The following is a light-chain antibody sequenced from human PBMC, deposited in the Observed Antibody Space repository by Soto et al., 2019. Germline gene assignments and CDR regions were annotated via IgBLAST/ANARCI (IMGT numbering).Light chain of an antibody. J-gene: IGLJ1*01. Sequence: QSVLTQPASVSGSPGQSITISCTGTSSDVGGYNYVSWYQQHQGKAPKFIIYDVSNRPSGVSNRFSGSKSSNTASLTISGLQAEDEADYYCSSYTTSNTRQIVFGTGTQLTVL. V-gene: IGLV2-14*01. CDR2: DVS. CDR3: SSYTTSNTRQIV. CDR1: SSDVGGYNY.